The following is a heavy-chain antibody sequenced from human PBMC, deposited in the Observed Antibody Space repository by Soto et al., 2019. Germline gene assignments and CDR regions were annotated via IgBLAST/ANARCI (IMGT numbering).Heavy chain of an antibody. J-gene: IGHJ5*02. V-gene: IGHV4-39*01. CDR1: GGSISSSSYY. D-gene: IGHD2-8*01. CDR3: AMGGMVYALSRPDNNWFDP. CDR2: IYYSGST. Sequence: SETLSLTCTVSGGSISSSSYYWGWIRQPPGKGLEWIGSIYYSGSTYYNPSLKSRVTISVDTSKNQFSLKLSSVTAADTAVYYCAMGGMVYALSRPDNNWFDPWGQGTLVTVSS.